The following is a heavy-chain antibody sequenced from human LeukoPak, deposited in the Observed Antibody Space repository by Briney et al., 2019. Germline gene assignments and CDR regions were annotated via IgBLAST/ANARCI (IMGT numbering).Heavy chain of an antibody. CDR3: ARDDGYCSGGSCSLGY. Sequence: SETLSLTCTVSGGSISSYYWSWIRQPPGKGLEWIGYIYYSGSTSYNPSLKSRVTISVDTSKNQFSLKLSSVTAADTAVYYCARDDGYCSGGSCSLGYWGQGTLVTVSS. V-gene: IGHV4-59*01. J-gene: IGHJ4*02. CDR1: GGSISSYY. CDR2: IYYSGST. D-gene: IGHD2-15*01.